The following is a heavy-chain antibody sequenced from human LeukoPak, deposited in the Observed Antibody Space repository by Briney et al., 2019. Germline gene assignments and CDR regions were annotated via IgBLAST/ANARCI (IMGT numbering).Heavy chain of an antibody. Sequence: GGSLRLSCSASGFTFSDYPMHWVRQAPGKGLEWVAVISYDGSNKYYADSVKGRFTISRDNSKNTLYLQMNSLRAEDTAVYYCAKDLRGSWEIKRSGYFDYWGQGTLVTVSS. D-gene: IGHD2-15*01. CDR1: GFTFSDYP. CDR3: AKDLRGSWEIKRSGYFDY. J-gene: IGHJ4*02. CDR2: ISYDGSNK. V-gene: IGHV3-30*04.